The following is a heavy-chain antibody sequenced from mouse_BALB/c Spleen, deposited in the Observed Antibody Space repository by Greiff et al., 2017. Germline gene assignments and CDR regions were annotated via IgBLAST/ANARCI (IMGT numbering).Heavy chain of an antibody. CDR3: AIAYYRYDGPFDY. Sequence: EVKLQESGPGLVKPSQSLSLTCSVTGYSITSGYYWNWIRQFPGNKLEWMGYISYDGSNNYNPSLKNRISITRDTSKNQFFLKLNSVTTEDTATYYCAIAYYRYDGPFDYWGQGTTLTVSS. CDR1: GYSITSGYY. CDR2: ISYDGSN. D-gene: IGHD2-14*01. J-gene: IGHJ2*01. V-gene: IGHV3-6*02.